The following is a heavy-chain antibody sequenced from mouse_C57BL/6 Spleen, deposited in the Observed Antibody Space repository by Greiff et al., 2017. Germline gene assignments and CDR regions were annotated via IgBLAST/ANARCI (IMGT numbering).Heavy chain of an antibody. CDR1: GYTFTSYW. CDR3: AIDYGSSWTC. CDR2: IHPSDSDT. V-gene: IGHV1-74*01. Sequence: QVQLQQSGAELVKPGASVKVSCKASGYTFTSYWMHWVKQRPGQGLEWIGRIHPSDSDTNYNQQFKGKATLTVDKSSSTAYMQLSSLTSEGSAVYYCAIDYGSSWTCWGQGTTLTVSS. D-gene: IGHD1-1*01. J-gene: IGHJ2*01.